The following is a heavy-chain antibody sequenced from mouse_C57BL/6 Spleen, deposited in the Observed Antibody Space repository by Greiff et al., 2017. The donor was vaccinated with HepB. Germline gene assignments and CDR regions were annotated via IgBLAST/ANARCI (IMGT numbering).Heavy chain of an antibody. CDR3: ASNYGGYYAMDY. J-gene: IGHJ4*01. V-gene: IGHV1-64*01. Sequence: QVQLKQSGAELVKPGASVKLSCKASGYTFTSYWMHWVKQRPGQGLEWIGMIHPNSGSTNYNEKFKSKATLTVDKSSSTAYMQLSSLTSEDSAVYYCASNYGGYYAMDYWGQGTSVTVSS. D-gene: IGHD1-1*01. CDR2: IHPNSGST. CDR1: GYTFTSYW.